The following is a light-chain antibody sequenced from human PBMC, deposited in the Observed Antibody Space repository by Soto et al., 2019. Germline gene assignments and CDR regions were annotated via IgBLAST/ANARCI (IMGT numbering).Light chain of an antibody. J-gene: IGKJ1*01. V-gene: IGKV3-15*01. CDR2: GGS. CDR1: QSVSSD. CDR3: QRYNIWPTGA. Sequence: EIVMTQSPATLSVSPGERATLSCRTSQSVSSDLAWYQQKPGQSPRLLIYGGSTRATGIPARFSGRGSGTEFTLTISSLQSEDLSVYYCQRYNIWPTGAFGQGNKVEIK.